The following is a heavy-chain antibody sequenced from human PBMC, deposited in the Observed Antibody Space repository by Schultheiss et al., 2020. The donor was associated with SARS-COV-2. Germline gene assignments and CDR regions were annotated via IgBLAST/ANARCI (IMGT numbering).Heavy chain of an antibody. CDR3: ARGIVVVPEPIRYYYYGMDV. J-gene: IGHJ6*02. CDR1: GYTFTNYD. Sequence: ASVKVSCKASGYTFTNYDINWVRQATGQGLEWMGWMNPNSGNTGYAQKFQGRVTMTRNTSISTAYMELSSLRSEDTAVYYCARGIVVVPEPIRYYYYGMDVWGQGTTVTVSS. CDR2: MNPNSGNT. V-gene: IGHV1-8*01. D-gene: IGHD2-21*01.